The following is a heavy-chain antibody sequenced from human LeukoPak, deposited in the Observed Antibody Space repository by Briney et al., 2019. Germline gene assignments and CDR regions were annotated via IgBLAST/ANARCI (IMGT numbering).Heavy chain of an antibody. J-gene: IGHJ5*02. Sequence: ASVKVSCKASGGTFSSYAISWVRQAPGQGLEWMGGIIPIFGTANYAQKFQGRVTITTDESTSTAYMELSSLRSEDTAVYYCARSVGAYPPTWFDPWGQGTLVTVSS. CDR1: GGTFSSYA. CDR2: IIPIFGTA. CDR3: ARSVGAYPPTWFDP. V-gene: IGHV1-69*05. D-gene: IGHD1-26*01.